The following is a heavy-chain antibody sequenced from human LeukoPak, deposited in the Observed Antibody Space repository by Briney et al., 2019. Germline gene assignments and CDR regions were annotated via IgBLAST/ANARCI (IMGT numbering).Heavy chain of an antibody. V-gene: IGHV3-23*01. J-gene: IGHJ4*02. Sequence: GGSLRLSCAASGFTFSNFAMSWVRQAPGKGLEWVSSISGSGISTYYADSLKGRFTISRDNFKNTLFLQLNSLRAEDTAVYYCAKQTRPQLERRLGFDYWGQGTLVTVSS. CDR2: ISGSGIST. CDR3: AKQTRPQLERRLGFDY. CDR1: GFTFSNFA. D-gene: IGHD1-1*01.